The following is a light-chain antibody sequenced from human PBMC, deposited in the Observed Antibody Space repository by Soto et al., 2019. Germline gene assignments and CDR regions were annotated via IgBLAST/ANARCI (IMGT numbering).Light chain of an antibody. CDR1: QSVSSD. CDR2: KAS. CDR3: QQYISFSS. Sequence: DIQMTQSPSSLSASVGDRVTITCRASQSVSSDLNWYHQKPGKAPKVLIYKASSLESGVPSRFSGSGSGTEFTLTISSLQPDDFATYYCQQYISFSSFGQGTKVDIK. J-gene: IGKJ1*01. V-gene: IGKV1-5*03.